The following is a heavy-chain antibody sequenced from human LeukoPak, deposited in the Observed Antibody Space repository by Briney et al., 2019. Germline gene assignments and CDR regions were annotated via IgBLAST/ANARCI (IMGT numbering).Heavy chain of an antibody. CDR3: ARVGQGQARGVPLCY. CDR2: INPSGGST. V-gene: IGHV1-46*01. J-gene: IGHJ4*02. D-gene: IGHD3-10*01. CDR1: GYTFTSYY. Sequence: HGASVKVSCKASGYTFTSYYMHWVRQAPGQGLEWMGIINPSGGSTSYAQKFQGRVTMTRDTSTSTVYMELSSLRSEDTAVYYCARVGQGQARGVPLCYWGQGTLVTVSS.